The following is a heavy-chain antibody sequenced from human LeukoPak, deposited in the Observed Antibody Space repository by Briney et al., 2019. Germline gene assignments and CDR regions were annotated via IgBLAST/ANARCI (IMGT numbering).Heavy chain of an antibody. CDR2: IWYDGSNK. CDR3: ARAPPFTF. J-gene: IGHJ4*02. Sequence: GGSLRLSCAASGFTFSSYGLHWVRQAPGKGLEWVALIWYDGSNKYYADSVKGRFTISRDNTKNSLYLQMNSLRAEDTAVYYCARAPPFTFWGQGTLVTVSS. CDR1: GFTFSSYG. V-gene: IGHV3-33*01.